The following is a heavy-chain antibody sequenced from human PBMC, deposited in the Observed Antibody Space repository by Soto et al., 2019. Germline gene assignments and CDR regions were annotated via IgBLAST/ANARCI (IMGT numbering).Heavy chain of an antibody. V-gene: IGHV4-31*03. CDR2: IYYSGST. J-gene: IGHJ4*02. Sequence: ASETLSLTCTVSGGSISSGGYYWSWIRQHPGKGLEWIGYIYYSGSTYYNPSLKSRVTISVDTSKNQFSLKLSSVTAADTAVYYCASLPTYYYGSGSYPRYWGQGTLVTVSS. CDR1: GGSISSGGYY. D-gene: IGHD3-10*01. CDR3: ASLPTYYYGSGSYPRY.